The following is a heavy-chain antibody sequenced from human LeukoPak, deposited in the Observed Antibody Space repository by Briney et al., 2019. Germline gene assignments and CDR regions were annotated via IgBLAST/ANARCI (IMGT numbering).Heavy chain of an antibody. CDR3: ARDWGSGWYYFDY. CDR1: GFTVSSNY. Sequence: GGSLRLSCAASGFTVSSNYMSWGRQAPGKGLGWVSIIYSGGSTYYADSVKGRFTISRDNSKNTLYLQMNSLRAEDTAVYYCARDWGSGWYYFDYWGQGTLVTVSS. CDR2: IYSGGST. V-gene: IGHV3-66*01. D-gene: IGHD6-19*01. J-gene: IGHJ4*02.